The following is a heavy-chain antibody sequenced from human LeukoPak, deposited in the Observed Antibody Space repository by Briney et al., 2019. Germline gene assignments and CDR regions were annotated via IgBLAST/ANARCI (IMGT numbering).Heavy chain of an antibody. V-gene: IGHV3-9*01. CDR3: AKVRSRGGAYYFDY. J-gene: IGHJ4*02. D-gene: IGHD3-10*01. CDR2: ISWNSGSI. CDR1: GFTFDDYA. Sequence: GGSLRLSCAASGFTFDDYAMHWVRQAPGKGLEWVSGISWNSGSIGYADSVKGRFTISRDNAKNSLYLQMNSLRAEDTALYYCAKVRSRGGAYYFDYWGQGTLVTVSS.